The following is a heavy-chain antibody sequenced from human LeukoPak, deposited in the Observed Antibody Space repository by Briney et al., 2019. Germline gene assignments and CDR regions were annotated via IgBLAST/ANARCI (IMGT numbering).Heavy chain of an antibody. J-gene: IGHJ4*02. V-gene: IGHV3-23*01. D-gene: IGHD6-19*01. Sequence: GGSLRLSCAASGFTFSSYAMSWVRQAPGKGLEWVSAISGSGGSTYYADSVKGRFTIPRDNSKNTLYLQMNSLRAEDTAVYYCARSERIAVAGFLDYWGQGTLVTVSS. CDR2: ISGSGGST. CDR1: GFTFSSYA. CDR3: ARSERIAVAGFLDY.